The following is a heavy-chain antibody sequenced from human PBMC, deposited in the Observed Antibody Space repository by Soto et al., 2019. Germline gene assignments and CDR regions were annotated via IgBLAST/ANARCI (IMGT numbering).Heavy chain of an antibody. D-gene: IGHD2-21*01. CDR1: GGSISSYY. J-gene: IGHJ6*03. CDR3: ARGGISHWAYFYYMDV. CDR2: IYYSGST. Sequence: TLSLTCTVSGGSISSYYWSWIRQPPGKGLEWIGYIYYSGSTNYNPSLKSRVTISVDTSKNQFSLTLNSVTAADTATYYCARGGISHWAYFYYMDVWDRGTTVTVSS. V-gene: IGHV4-59*12.